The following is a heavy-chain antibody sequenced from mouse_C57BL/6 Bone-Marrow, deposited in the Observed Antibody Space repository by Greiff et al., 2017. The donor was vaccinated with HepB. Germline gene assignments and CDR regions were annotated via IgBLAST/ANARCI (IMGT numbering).Heavy chain of an antibody. CDR2: IYPGSGST. Sequence: QVQLQQPGAELVKPGASVKMSCKASGYTFTSYWLTWVKQRPGQGLEWIGDIYPGSGSTNYNEKFKSKATLTVDTSSSTAYMQLSSLTSEDSAVYYCARERAFTTVVWGQGTTLTVSS. CDR1: GYTFTSYW. J-gene: IGHJ2*01. CDR3: ARERAFTTVV. D-gene: IGHD1-1*01. V-gene: IGHV1-55*01.